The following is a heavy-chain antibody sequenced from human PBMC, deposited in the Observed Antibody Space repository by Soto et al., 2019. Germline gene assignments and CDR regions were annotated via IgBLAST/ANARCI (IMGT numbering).Heavy chain of an antibody. CDR3: ARGRGYVYGYNFYGMDV. V-gene: IGHV4-34*01. J-gene: IGHJ6*02. CDR1: RGSFSGFY. CDR2: INHSGST. D-gene: IGHD5-18*01. Sequence: LSLTCGVYRGSFSGFYWTWVRQTPGKGLEWIGEINHSGSTNYNPSLKNRVTISVDRSTNYFSLRMTSVTAADAAVYYCARGRGYVYGYNFYGMDVWGQGTTVTVSS.